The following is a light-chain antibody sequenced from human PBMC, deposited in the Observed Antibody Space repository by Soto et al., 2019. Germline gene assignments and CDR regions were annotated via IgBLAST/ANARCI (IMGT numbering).Light chain of an antibody. CDR2: AAC. V-gene: IGKV1-12*01. Sequence: DIQMTQSPSSVSASVGDRVTITCRASPGISSWLAWYQQKPGNAPKLLIYAACSLQGGVPSRFSGSGSETDFTLTISSLQPEDVATYHCQQDNSCPLTFGGGTKVDIK. J-gene: IGKJ4*01. CDR3: QQDNSCPLT. CDR1: PGISSW.